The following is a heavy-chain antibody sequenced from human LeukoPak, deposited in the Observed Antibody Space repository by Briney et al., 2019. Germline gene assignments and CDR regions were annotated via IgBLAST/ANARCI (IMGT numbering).Heavy chain of an antibody. D-gene: IGHD3-16*01. V-gene: IGHV3-30*02. CDR1: GFSFSSYD. CDR2: VQKDGNYK. Sequence: GGSLRLSCVASGFSFSSYDMHWVRKAPGKGLEWVAFVQKDGNYKNYADSVKGRFTISRDNSKNTLYLQMNSLRVEDTAVYYCANIPNSFGPDYWGQGSLVTVSS. J-gene: IGHJ4*02. CDR3: ANIPNSFGPDY.